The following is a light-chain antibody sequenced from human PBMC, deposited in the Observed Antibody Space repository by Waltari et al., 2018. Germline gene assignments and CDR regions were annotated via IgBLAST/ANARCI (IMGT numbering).Light chain of an antibody. J-gene: IGLJ3*02. CDR1: SRDVRAYNY. Sequence: QSALTQPAAVSGSPGQSIPISCTGTSRDVRAYNYVSWYQQTPGKAPRLIIYEVGDRPSGVSNRFSGSKSGYTAFLTISGLQAEDEADYYCSSYTTSKSWVFGGGTKLTVL. CDR2: EVG. V-gene: IGLV2-14*01. CDR3: SSYTTSKSWV.